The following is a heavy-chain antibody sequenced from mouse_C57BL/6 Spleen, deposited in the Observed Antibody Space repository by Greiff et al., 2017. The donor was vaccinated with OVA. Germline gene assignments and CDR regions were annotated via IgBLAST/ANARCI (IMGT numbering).Heavy chain of an antibody. CDR2: IRSKSNNYAT. Sequence: EVMLVESGGGLVQPKGSLKLSCAASGFSFNTYAMNWVRQAPGKGLEWVARIRSKSNNYATYYADSVKDRFTISRDDSESMLYLQMNNLKTEDTAMYYCVRIYDGYYGVGYFDVWGTGTTVTVSS. CDR3: VRIYDGYYGVGYFDV. J-gene: IGHJ1*03. D-gene: IGHD2-3*01. CDR1: GFSFNTYA. V-gene: IGHV10-1*01.